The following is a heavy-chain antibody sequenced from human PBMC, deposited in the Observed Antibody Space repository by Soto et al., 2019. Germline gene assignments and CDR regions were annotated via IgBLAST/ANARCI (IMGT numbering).Heavy chain of an antibody. CDR2: ISADGSSA. V-gene: IGHV3-23*01. CDR3: ASATTPTEY. D-gene: IGHD4-17*01. J-gene: IGHJ4*02. Sequence: GGSLRLSCAASGLPFSSYGMVWVRQTPAKRLEWVAIISADGSSADYLDSVKGRFSISRDNSRNILFLQMNSLRADDTAVYYCASATTPTEYWGQGTQVTVSS. CDR1: GLPFSSYG.